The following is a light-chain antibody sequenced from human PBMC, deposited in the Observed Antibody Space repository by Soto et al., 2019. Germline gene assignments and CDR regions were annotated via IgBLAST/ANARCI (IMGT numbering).Light chain of an antibody. CDR3: LQYSTGPIS. CDR1: QSVSSSY. J-gene: IGKJ5*01. CDR2: GAS. V-gene: IGKV3-20*01. Sequence: EIVLTQSPGTLSLSPGERGTLSCRASQSVSSSYLAWFQQKAGQAPRLLSYGASSRATGLPDRFSGSGAGTDLTLTISRLEPEEFGVYYCLQYSTGPISFGHGTRLEIK.